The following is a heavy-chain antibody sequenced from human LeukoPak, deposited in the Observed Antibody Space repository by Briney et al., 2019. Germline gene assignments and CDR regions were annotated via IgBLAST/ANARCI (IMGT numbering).Heavy chain of an antibody. V-gene: IGHV3-30*02. D-gene: IGHD5-18*01. CDR1: GFTFSSSG. CDR3: ANKVSTAMEIDY. CDR2: IRYDGSFK. Sequence: PGGSLRLSCAASGFTFSSSGMHWVRQAPGKGLDWVSFIRYDGSFKYYADSVKGRFTISRDNSKNTLYLQMNSPRAEDTAVYYCANKVSTAMEIDYWGQGTLVTVSS. J-gene: IGHJ4*02.